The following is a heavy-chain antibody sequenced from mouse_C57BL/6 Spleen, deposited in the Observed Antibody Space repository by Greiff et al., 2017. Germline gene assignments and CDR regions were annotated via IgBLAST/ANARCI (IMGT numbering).Heavy chain of an antibody. CDR2: IHPNSGST. CDR3: ARRNSVVALYWYFDV. D-gene: IGHD1-1*01. CDR1: GYTFTSYW. J-gene: IGHJ1*03. Sequence: QVQLQQPGAELVKPGASVKLSCKASGYTFTSYWMHWVKQRPGQGLEWIGMIHPNSGSTNYNEKFKSKATLTVDKSSSTAYMQLSSLTSEDSAVYDCARRNSVVALYWYFDVWGTGTTVTVSS. V-gene: IGHV1-64*01.